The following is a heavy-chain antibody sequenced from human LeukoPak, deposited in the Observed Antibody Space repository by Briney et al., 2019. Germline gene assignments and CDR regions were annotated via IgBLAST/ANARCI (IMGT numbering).Heavy chain of an antibody. J-gene: IGHJ5*02. Sequence: TETLSLTCTVSGGPISTYTWSWIRQPAERGLEWIGRFYSNGNTAYNPSVKSRVTMSVDMSKNQVSLKLTSVTAADTAIYYCARDFSSKNWFDTWGQGTLVTVSS. CDR3: ARDFSSKNWFDT. V-gene: IGHV4-4*07. CDR1: GGPISTYT. CDR2: FYSNGNT.